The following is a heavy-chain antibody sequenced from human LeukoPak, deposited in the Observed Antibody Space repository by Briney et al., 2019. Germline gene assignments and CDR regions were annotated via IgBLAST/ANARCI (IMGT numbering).Heavy chain of an antibody. D-gene: IGHD1-20*01. CDR1: GGTFSSYA. CDR2: IIPIFGTA. V-gene: IGHV1-69*13. Sequence: SVKVSCKASGGTFSSYAISWVRQAPGQGLEWMGGIIPIFGTANYAQKFQGRVTITADESTSTAYMELSSLRSEDTAVYYCFLPPPEYNYGYYYYMDVWGKGTTVTVSS. J-gene: IGHJ6*03. CDR3: FLPPPEYNYGYYYYMDV.